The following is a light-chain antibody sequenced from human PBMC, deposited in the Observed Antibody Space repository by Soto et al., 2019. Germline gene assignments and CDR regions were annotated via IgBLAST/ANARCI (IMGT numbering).Light chain of an antibody. CDR3: QVWDSSSDHVV. V-gene: IGLV3-21*02. CDR2: NDG. J-gene: IGLJ2*01. CDR1: NIGSKT. Sequence: SYELTQPPSVSVAPGQTARVTCGGNNIGSKTVHWYQQKPGQAPVLVIYNDGDRPSGIPERFSGSTSGNTATLTISRVEAGDEAEYYCQVWDSSSDHVVFGGGTKVTVL.